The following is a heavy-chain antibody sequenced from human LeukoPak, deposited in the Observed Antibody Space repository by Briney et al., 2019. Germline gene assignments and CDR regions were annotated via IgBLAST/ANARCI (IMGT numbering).Heavy chain of an antibody. J-gene: IGHJ4*02. CDR1: GGSVSSDSYY. Sequence: SETLSLTCTVSGGSVSSDSYYWSWIRQPPGKGLECIGYIYYNGNTNYSPSLKSRVAISIDTSKNQFSLKLNSVTAADTAVYYCARDSPLGAGGDYWGQGTLVTVSS. V-gene: IGHV4-61*01. CDR2: IYYNGNT. CDR3: ARDSPLGAGGDY. D-gene: IGHD3-16*01.